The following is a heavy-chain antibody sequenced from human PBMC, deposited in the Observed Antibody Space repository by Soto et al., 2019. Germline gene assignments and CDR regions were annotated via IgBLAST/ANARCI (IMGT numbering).Heavy chain of an antibody. J-gene: IGHJ4*02. CDR2: INYDGTT. CDR1: GGSFSGYD. Sequence: QVQLQQWGAGLLKPSETLSLTCAVYGGSFSGYDWGWVRQSPGKGLEWIGEINYDGTTRYNPSLKSRVTISLDTSKNQFSLKVTSVTAADTAVYYCARGVPGYWGQGTLVTVSS. V-gene: IGHV4-34*01. D-gene: IGHD7-27*01. CDR3: ARGVPGY.